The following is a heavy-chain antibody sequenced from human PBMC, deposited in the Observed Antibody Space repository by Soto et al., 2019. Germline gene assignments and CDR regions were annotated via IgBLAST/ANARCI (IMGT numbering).Heavy chain of an antibody. J-gene: IGHJ4*02. CDR1: GGSISSSTYY. V-gene: IGHV4-39*01. CDR3: ARKVQYSGYGLLDY. D-gene: IGHD5-12*01. Sequence: SETLSLTCTVSGGSISSSTYYWDWIRQPPGRGLEWIGTIYYSGRTYYNPSLKSRVTISVDTSKNQFSLKLSSVTAADTAVYYCARKVQYSGYGLLDYWGQGTLVTVSS. CDR2: IYYSGRT.